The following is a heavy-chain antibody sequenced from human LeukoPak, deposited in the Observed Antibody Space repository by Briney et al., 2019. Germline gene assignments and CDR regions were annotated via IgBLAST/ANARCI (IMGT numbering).Heavy chain of an antibody. CDR1: GFPFSSYS. Sequence: GGSLRLSCAASGFPFSSYSMNWVRQAPGKGLEWVSYISSSSSTIYYADSVKGRFTISRDNAKNSLYLQMNSLRDEDTAVYYCARYHDYVWGSYRYSYGMDVWGQGTTVTVSS. J-gene: IGHJ6*02. CDR2: ISSSSSTI. CDR3: ARYHDYVWGSYRYSYGMDV. D-gene: IGHD3-16*02. V-gene: IGHV3-48*02.